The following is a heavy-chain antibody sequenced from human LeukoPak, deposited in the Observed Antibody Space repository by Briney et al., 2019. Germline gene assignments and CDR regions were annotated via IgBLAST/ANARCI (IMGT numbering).Heavy chain of an antibody. V-gene: IGHV4-39*07. Sequence: SETLSLTCTVSGGSISSSSYYWGWIRQPPGKGLEWIGSIYYSGSTYYNPSLKSRVTISVGTSKNQFSLKLSSVTAADTAVYYCARVHSLGSSWYGYYFDYWGQGTLVTVSS. D-gene: IGHD6-13*01. CDR3: ARVHSLGSSWYGYYFDY. CDR2: IYYSGST. CDR1: GGSISSSSYY. J-gene: IGHJ4*02.